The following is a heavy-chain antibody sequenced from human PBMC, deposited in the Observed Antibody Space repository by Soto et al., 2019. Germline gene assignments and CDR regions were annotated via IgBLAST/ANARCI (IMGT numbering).Heavy chain of an antibody. D-gene: IGHD3-22*01. Sequence: PGGSLKLSCSASRFTFCSYSMNWVRQAPGKGLEWVSSISSSSSYIYYADSVKGRFTISRDNAKNSLYLQMNSLRAEDTAVYYCARDRYYYDSSGYYDSAFDIWGQGTMVTVSS. V-gene: IGHV3-21*01. CDR1: RFTFCSYS. CDR3: ARDRYYYDSSGYYDSAFDI. J-gene: IGHJ3*02. CDR2: ISSSSSYI.